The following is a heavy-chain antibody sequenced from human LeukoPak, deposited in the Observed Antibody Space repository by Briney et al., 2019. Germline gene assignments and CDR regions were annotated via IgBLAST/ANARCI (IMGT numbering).Heavy chain of an antibody. J-gene: IGHJ4*02. CDR3: ARDGLDYGDYEGGDY. CDR2: IKQDGSEK. V-gene: IGHV3-7*01. D-gene: IGHD4-17*01. Sequence: GGSLRLSCAASGFTFSSYWMSWVRQAPGKGLEWVANIKQDGSEKYYVDSVKGRFTISRDNAKNSLYLQMNSLRAEDTAVYYCARDGLDYGDYEGGDYWGQGTLVTVSS. CDR1: GFTFSSYW.